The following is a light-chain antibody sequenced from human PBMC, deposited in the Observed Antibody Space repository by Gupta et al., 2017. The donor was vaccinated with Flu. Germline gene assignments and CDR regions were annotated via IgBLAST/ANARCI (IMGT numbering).Light chain of an antibody. J-gene: IGLJ3*02. Sequence: SNVGHSPVYWFQQFPGTAPRLLIYEDNKRPSGIPDRFSASKSGTSATLAIAGLQTGDEADYYCGSWDIDLTVAMFGGGTKLTVL. V-gene: IGLV1-51*01. CDR2: EDN. CDR1: SNVGHSP. CDR3: GSWDIDLTVAM.